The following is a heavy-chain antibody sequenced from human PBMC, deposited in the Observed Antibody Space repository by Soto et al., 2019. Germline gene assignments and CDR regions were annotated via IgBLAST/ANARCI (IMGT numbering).Heavy chain of an antibody. J-gene: IGHJ4*02. V-gene: IGHV3-30*18. CDR2: ISYDGSNK. CDR1: GFTFSSYG. Sequence: QVQLVESGGGVVQPGRSLRLSCAASGFTFSSYGMHWVRQAPGKGLEWVAVISYDGSNKYYADSVKGRFTISRDNSKNTLYLQMNSVRAEDTAVYYCAKALRPQWLATIDYWGQGTLVTVSS. CDR3: AKALRPQWLATIDY. D-gene: IGHD6-19*01.